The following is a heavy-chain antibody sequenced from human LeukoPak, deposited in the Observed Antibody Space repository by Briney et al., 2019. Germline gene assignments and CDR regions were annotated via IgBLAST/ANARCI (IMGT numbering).Heavy chain of an antibody. CDR1: GGSISSYY. Sequence: SETLSLTCTVSGGSISSYYWSWIRQPPGKGLEWIGYIYYSGSTNYNPSLKSRVTISVDTSKNQFSLKLSSVTAADTAVYYCARHYDGYYYAPDYWGQGTLVTVSS. CDR2: IYYSGST. J-gene: IGHJ4*02. CDR3: ARHYDGYYYAPDY. D-gene: IGHD3-22*01. V-gene: IGHV4-59*08.